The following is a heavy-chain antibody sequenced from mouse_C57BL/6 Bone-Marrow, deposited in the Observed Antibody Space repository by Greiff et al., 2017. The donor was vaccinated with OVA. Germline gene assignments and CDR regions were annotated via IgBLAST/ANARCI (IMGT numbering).Heavy chain of an antibody. CDR3: AREGVYDAMDY. CDR2: IDPSDSYT. J-gene: IGHJ4*01. Sequence: QVQLKQPGAELVMPGASVKLSCKASGYTFTSYWMHWVKQRPGQGLEWIGEIDPSDSYTNYNQKFKGKSTLTVDKSSSTAYMQLSSLTSEDSAVYYCAREGVYDAMDYCGQGTSVTVSS. CDR1: GYTFTSYW. V-gene: IGHV1-69*01.